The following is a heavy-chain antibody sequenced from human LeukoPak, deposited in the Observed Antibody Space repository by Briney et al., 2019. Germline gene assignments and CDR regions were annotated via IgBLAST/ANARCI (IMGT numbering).Heavy chain of an antibody. V-gene: IGHV3-21*01. CDR1: GFTVSSNY. D-gene: IGHD3-10*01. CDR3: AREGRLLWFGELSDYYYGMDV. CDR2: ISSSSSYI. J-gene: IGHJ6*02. Sequence: GGSLRLSCAASGFTVSSNYMSWVRQAPGKGLEWVSSISSSSSYIYYADSVKGRFTISRDNAKNSLYLQMNSLRAEDTAVYYCAREGRLLWFGELSDYYYGMDVWGQGTTVTVSS.